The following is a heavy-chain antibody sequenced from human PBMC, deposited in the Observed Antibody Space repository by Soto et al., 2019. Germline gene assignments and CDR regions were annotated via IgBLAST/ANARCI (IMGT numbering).Heavy chain of an antibody. CDR3: ARYIPGVRYYGMDV. J-gene: IGHJ6*02. CDR2: IGESGTPT. D-gene: IGHD2-2*01. V-gene: IGHV3-23*01. CDR1: GFTFSSYA. Sequence: EVQLLESGGGLVQPGGSLRLSCAASGFTFSSYAMKWVRQAPGKGREWVSLIGESGTPTYYADSVKGRFTISRDNSGNTRFLEMYSLRAEDTAVYYCARYIPGVRYYGMDVWGQGTTVTVSS.